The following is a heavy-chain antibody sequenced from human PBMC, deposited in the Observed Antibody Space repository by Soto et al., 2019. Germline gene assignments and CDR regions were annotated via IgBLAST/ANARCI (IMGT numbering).Heavy chain of an antibody. CDR2: IRLDGSEK. D-gene: IGHD3-3*01. Sequence: EVQLVESGGGLVQPGGSLRLSCAASGFSFSTYWMSWVRQAPGKGLEWVANIRLDGSEKYYVDSVKGRFTISRDNAKNXLYLQMNSLRAEDTAVYYCARVRTIFGVLTYYFDYWGQGTLVSVSS. CDR1: GFSFSTYW. CDR3: ARVRTIFGVLTYYFDY. V-gene: IGHV3-7*01. J-gene: IGHJ4*02.